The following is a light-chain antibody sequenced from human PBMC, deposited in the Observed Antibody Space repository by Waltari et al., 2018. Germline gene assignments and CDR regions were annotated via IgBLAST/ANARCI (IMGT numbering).Light chain of an antibody. J-gene: IGLJ1*01. V-gene: IGLV2-23*02. CDR2: EVT. Sequence: QSALTQPASVSGSPGQSITISCTGNKDNIGNTHLVSWYQRHPGKAPKLILYEVTKRPSGVSSRFSGSKSGDTASLTISGLQAEDEADFYCCTFAGYGMYVFGTGTVVTVL. CDR3: CTFAGYGMYV. CDR1: KDNIGNTHL.